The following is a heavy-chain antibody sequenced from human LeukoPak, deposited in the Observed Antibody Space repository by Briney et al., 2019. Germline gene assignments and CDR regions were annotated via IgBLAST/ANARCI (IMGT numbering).Heavy chain of an antibody. Sequence: PGGSLRLSCAASGFTFSSYAMSWVRQAPGKGLEWVSAISGSGGSPYFSHSLKGRFTFSPDNSTHTLYLQINSLRAQDTPVYYCAKESYGMSSGWGSYDSMRFFDYWGQGTLVTVSS. CDR1: GFTFSSYA. CDR3: AKESYGMSSGWGSYDSMRFFDY. V-gene: IGHV3-23*01. J-gene: IGHJ4*02. CDR2: ISGSGGSP. D-gene: IGHD3-16*01.